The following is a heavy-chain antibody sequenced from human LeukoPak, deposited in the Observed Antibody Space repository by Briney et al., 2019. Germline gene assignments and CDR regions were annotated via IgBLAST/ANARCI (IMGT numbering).Heavy chain of an antibody. CDR1: GGTFISYV. J-gene: IGHJ5*02. CDR2: IIPIFGTA. D-gene: IGHD2-2*01. CDR3: AGGPPAALNWFDR. Sequence: SVKVSCKASGGTFISYVISWVRQAPGQGLEWMGGIIPIFGTANYAQKFQGRVTITADESTSTAYMELSSLRSEDTAVYCCAGGPPAALNWFDRWGQGTLVTVSS. V-gene: IGHV1-69*01.